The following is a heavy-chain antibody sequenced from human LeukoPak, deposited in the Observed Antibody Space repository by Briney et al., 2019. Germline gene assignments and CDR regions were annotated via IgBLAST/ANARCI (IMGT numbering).Heavy chain of an antibody. CDR1: GFTVSSDY. CDR3: AKKSRDGSGIYGMDV. V-gene: IGHV3-53*05. D-gene: IGHD3-10*01. CDR2: IYHDGSI. Sequence: GGSLRLSCAASGFTVSSDYMSWVRQAPGKGLEWVSIIYHDGSIYYADSVKGRFTISRDNSKNTLYLQMNSLRAEDTAVYYCAKKSRDGSGIYGMDVWGQGTTVTVSS. J-gene: IGHJ6*02.